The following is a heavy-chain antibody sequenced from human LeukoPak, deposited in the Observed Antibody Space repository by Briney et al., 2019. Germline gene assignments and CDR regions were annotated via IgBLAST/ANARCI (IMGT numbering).Heavy chain of an antibody. Sequence: GGSLRLSCAASEFTFSSYSMNWVRQAPGKGLEWVSSISSSSSYIYYADSVKGRFTISRDNAKNSLYLQMNSLRAEDTAVYYCARDRRGLTDYWGQGTLVTVSS. CDR2: ISSSSSYI. D-gene: IGHD5-12*01. J-gene: IGHJ4*02. CDR3: ARDRRGLTDY. CDR1: EFTFSSYS. V-gene: IGHV3-21*01.